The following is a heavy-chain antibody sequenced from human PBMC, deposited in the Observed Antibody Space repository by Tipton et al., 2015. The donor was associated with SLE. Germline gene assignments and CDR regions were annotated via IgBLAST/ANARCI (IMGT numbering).Heavy chain of an antibody. J-gene: IGHJ4*02. Sequence: GSLRLSCAASGFTFSSYWMSWVRQAPGKGLEWVANIKQDGSEKYYVDSVKGRFTISRDNAKNSLYLQMNSLRAEDTAVYYCARDRGKGLVRVQFDYWGQGTLVTVSS. CDR3: ARDRGKGLVRVQFDY. CDR2: IKQDGSEK. V-gene: IGHV3-7*01. CDR1: GFTFSSYW. D-gene: IGHD6-19*01.